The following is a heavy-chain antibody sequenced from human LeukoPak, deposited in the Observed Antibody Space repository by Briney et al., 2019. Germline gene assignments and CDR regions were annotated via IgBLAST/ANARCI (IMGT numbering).Heavy chain of an antibody. D-gene: IGHD6-19*01. V-gene: IGHV3-21*01. CDR2: ISSSSSYI. J-gene: IGHJ4*02. CDR3: ARDFEVTGYSSGWYLDY. CDR1: GFTFSSYS. Sequence: GGSLRLSCAASGFTFSSYSMNWVRQAPGKGLEWVSSISSSSSYIYYADSVKGRFTISRDNAKNSLYLQMNSLRAEDTAAYYCARDFEVTGYSSGWYLDYWGQGTLVTVSS.